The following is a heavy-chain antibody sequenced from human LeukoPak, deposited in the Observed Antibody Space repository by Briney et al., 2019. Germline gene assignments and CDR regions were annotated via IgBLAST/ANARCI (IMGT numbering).Heavy chain of an antibody. CDR2: IYSGGST. D-gene: IGHD3-22*01. J-gene: IGHJ6*02. CDR3: ARDQWYYDSSGTPYYYGMDV. CDR1: GFTVSSNY. Sequence: GGSLRLSCAASGFTVSSNYMSWVSQAPGKGLEWASVIYSGGSTYYADSVKGRFTISRDNSKNTLYLQMNSLRAEDTAVYYCARDQWYYDSSGTPYYYGMDVWGQGTTVTVSS. V-gene: IGHV3-53*01.